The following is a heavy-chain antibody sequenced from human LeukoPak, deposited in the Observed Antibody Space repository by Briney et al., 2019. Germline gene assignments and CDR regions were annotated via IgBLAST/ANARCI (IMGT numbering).Heavy chain of an antibody. CDR1: GFTFSTYA. D-gene: IGHD6-25*01. Sequence: GGSLRLSCAASGFTFSTYAMNWVRQAPGKGLEWVSLISDSGHTTYYADSVKGRFTISRDNSKNTLSLQMNSLRAEDTAVYYCARAGATVSTIWFDPWGQGTLVTVSS. V-gene: IGHV3-23*01. CDR3: ARAGATVSTIWFDP. J-gene: IGHJ5*02. CDR2: ISDSGHTT.